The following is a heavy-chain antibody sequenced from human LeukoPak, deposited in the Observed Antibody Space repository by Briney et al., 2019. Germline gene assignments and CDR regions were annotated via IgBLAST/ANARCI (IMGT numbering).Heavy chain of an antibody. CDR3: AKDGGSSNYLHYYYYMDV. V-gene: IGHV3-21*01. Sequence: KPGGSLRLSCAASGFTFSSYSMNWVRQAPGKGLEWVSSISSSSSYIYYADSVKGRFTISRDNAKNSLYLQMNSLRAEDTAVYYCAKDGGSSNYLHYYYYMDVWGKGTTVTVSS. J-gene: IGHJ6*03. CDR1: GFTFSSYS. D-gene: IGHD4-11*01. CDR2: ISSSSSYI.